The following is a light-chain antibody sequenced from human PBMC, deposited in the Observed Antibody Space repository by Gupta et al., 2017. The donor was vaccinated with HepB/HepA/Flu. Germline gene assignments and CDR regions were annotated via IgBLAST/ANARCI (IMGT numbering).Light chain of an antibody. CDR2: WAS. CDR3: HQYYSFPFA. CDR1: QTVLYTPNNQKY. V-gene: IGKV4-1*01. J-gene: IGKJ3*01. Sequence: TVLTQSPELLAVSLGAWATIHCKSSQTVLYTPNNQKYVAWYQQKPGQPPKLLIYWASTRDFGVPDRFNGSGSATDFTLTINNLQADDVAVYYCHQYYSFPFAFGPGTRVDI.